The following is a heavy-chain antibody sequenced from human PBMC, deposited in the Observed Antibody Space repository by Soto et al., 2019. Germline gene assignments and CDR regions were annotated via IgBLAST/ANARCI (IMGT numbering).Heavy chain of an antibody. CDR1: GYTFTSYG. D-gene: IGHD1-26*01. Sequence: VKVSCKASGYTFTSYGITWVRQAPGQGLEWMGWISAYNGNTKYAQKLQGRVTMTTDTSTSTAYMELRSLRSDDTAVYYCARDAAVGLFDYWGQGTLVTVSS. J-gene: IGHJ4*02. CDR3: ARDAAVGLFDY. V-gene: IGHV1-18*01. CDR2: ISAYNGNT.